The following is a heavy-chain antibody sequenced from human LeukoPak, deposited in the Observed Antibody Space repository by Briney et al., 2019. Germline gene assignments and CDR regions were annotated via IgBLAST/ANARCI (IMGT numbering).Heavy chain of an antibody. CDR1: GFTFSSYS. CDR3: ARDLYSSGWFDY. Sequence: GGSLKLSCAASGFTFSSYSMNWVRQAPGEGLEWVSSISSSSSYIYYADSVKGRFTISRDNAKNSLYLQMNSLRAEDTAVYYCARDLYSSGWFDYWGQGTLVTVSS. V-gene: IGHV3-21*01. CDR2: ISSSSSYI. D-gene: IGHD6-19*01. J-gene: IGHJ4*02.